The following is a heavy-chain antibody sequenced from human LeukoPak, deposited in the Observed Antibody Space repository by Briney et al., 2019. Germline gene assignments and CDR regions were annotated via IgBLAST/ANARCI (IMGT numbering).Heavy chain of an antibody. J-gene: IGHJ4*02. CDR2: INHSGST. CDR3: ARISLGLEVNREY. D-gene: IGHD1-1*01. Sequence: PAETLSLTCAGYGGSFSGDYWSWIRQPPGKGLEWIGEINHSGSTKSNPSLKSRVTISVDTSKNQFSLKLSSVTAADTAVYYCARISLGLEVNREYWGQGTLVTVSS. V-gene: IGHV4-34*01. CDR1: GGSFSGDY.